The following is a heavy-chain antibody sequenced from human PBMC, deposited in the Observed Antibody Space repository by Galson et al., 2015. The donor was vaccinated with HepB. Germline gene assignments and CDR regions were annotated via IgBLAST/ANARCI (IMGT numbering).Heavy chain of an antibody. V-gene: IGHV1-18*01. CDR3: ARDSRLELHLNNYYSYGMDV. Sequence: SVKVSCKASGYDFNKYGLSWVRQVPRQGLEWIGWVSGYDGSANYAPKFKGRVTMTTQTSTDTAFMEMRSLRADDTAVYFCARDSRLELHLNNYYSYGMDVWGQGTAVLVS. CDR1: GYDFNKYG. D-gene: IGHD1-7*01. J-gene: IGHJ6*02. CDR2: VSGYDGSA.